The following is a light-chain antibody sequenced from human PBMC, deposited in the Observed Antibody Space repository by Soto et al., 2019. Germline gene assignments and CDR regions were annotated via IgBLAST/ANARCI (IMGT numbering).Light chain of an antibody. Sequence: EIVLTQSPGTLSLSPGERATLSCMSSQSISNYLAWYQHKPGQAPRLLIDDASNRATGIPARFSGTGSGTDFTLTISSLEPEDFAVYYCQHLRTFGQGTRLEI. V-gene: IGKV3-11*01. J-gene: IGKJ5*01. CDR1: QSISNY. CDR3: QHLRT. CDR2: DAS.